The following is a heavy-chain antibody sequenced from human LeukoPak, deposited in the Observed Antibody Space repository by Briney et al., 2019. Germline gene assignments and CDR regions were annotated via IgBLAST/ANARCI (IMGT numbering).Heavy chain of an antibody. V-gene: IGHV3-30*02. CDR2: MRYDGSNK. D-gene: IGHD4-11*01. Sequence: PGGSLRLSCAASGFTFSSYGMHWVRQAPGKGLEWVAFMRYDGSNKYYADSVKGRFTISRDNSKNTLYLQMNSLRAEDTAVYYCAKTVHDYSGRGAFDIWGQGTMVTVSS. J-gene: IGHJ3*02. CDR1: GFTFSSYG. CDR3: AKTVHDYSGRGAFDI.